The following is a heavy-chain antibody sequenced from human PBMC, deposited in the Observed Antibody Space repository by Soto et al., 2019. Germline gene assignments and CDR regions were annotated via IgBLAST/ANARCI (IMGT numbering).Heavy chain of an antibody. CDR1: GFTFSNSA. J-gene: IGHJ4*02. Sequence: EVQLLESGGGLVQPGGSLRLSCAASGFTFSNSAMSWVRQTPGKGLEWVSAISDSGVNTYDADSVKGRFTISRDNSKSTLYLQMNSLRVEDTAQYCCAKQIGYCTHGICYFDYWGQGSLVTVSS. CDR2: ISDSGVNT. D-gene: IGHD2-8*01. V-gene: IGHV3-23*01. CDR3: AKQIGYCTHGICYFDY.